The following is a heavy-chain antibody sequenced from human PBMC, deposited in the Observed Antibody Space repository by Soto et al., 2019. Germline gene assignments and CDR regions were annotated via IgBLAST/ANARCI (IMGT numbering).Heavy chain of an antibody. J-gene: IGHJ4*02. CDR2: ISYDGSNK. Sequence: QVQLVESGGGVVQPGRSLRLSCAASGFTFSSYGMHWVRQAPGKGLEWVAVISYDGSNKYYADSVKGRFTISRDNSKNTLDLQMNSLRAEDTAVYYCAKDISGCPGDYWGQGTLVTVSS. D-gene: IGHD6-19*01. CDR1: GFTFSSYG. CDR3: AKDISGCPGDY. V-gene: IGHV3-30*18.